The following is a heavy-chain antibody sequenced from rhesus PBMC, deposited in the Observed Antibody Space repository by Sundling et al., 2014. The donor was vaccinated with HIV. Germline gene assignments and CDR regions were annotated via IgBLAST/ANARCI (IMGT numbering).Heavy chain of an antibody. V-gene: IGHV3-103*01. D-gene: IGHD1-26*01. CDR3: AKLTGTAPIDY. Sequence: EVQLVESGGDLVQPGGSLRLSCAASGFTFSSYAMNWVRQAPGKGLEWVSTISNGGRTTYYTDSVKGRFTISRDNSQNTLSLQMDSLRAEDTAVYYCAKLTGTAPIDYWGQGVLVTVSS. CDR2: ISNGGRTT. CDR1: GFTFSSYA. J-gene: IGHJ4*01.